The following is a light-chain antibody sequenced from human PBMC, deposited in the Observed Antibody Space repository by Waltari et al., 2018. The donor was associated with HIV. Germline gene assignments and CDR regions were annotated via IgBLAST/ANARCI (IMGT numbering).Light chain of an antibody. CDR2: ETN. J-gene: IGLJ2*01. V-gene: IGLV1-51*01. Sequence: QSVLTQTPSVSAAPGQTVTIPCSGRSSNLGNNYVSWYQQIPGKAPRLVIYETNDRPSGIPDRFSGSKAGTSATLGITGPPTGDEADYYCGTWDSSLSAVVFGAGTKLTVL. CDR1: SSNLGNNY. CDR3: GTWDSSLSAVV.